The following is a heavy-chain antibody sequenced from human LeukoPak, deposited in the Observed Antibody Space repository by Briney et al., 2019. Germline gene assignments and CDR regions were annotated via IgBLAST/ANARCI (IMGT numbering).Heavy chain of an antibody. CDR1: GASISTYY. D-gene: IGHD4-11*01. J-gene: IGHJ6*03. CDR2: IYYSGST. Sequence: SETLSLTCTVSGASISTYYWSWIRQPPGKGLEWIGYIYYSGSTNYNPSLKSRVTISVDTSKNQFSLKLSSVTAADTAVYYCARATWYYYYYMDVWGKGTTVTISS. CDR3: ARATWYYYYYMDV. V-gene: IGHV4-59*01.